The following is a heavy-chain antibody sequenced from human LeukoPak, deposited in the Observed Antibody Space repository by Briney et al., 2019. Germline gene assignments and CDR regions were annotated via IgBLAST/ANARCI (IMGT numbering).Heavy chain of an antibody. CDR2: AGWAGGTT. CDR3: AKELDTMFFDY. J-gene: IGHJ4*02. D-gene: IGHD3-10*02. Sequence: GGSLRLSCATSGFNFDRYTIHGVRQAPGKGLEWVSLAGWAGGTTFYSDSVRGRFTISRDSGRKSAYLQMNSLTTDDTAFYFCAKELDTMFFDYWGQGALVTVSS. CDR1: GFNFDRYT. V-gene: IGHV3-43*01.